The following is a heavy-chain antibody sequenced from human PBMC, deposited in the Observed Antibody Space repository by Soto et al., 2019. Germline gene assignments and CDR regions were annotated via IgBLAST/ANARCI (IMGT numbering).Heavy chain of an antibody. J-gene: IGHJ6*02. Sequence: SETLSLTCTDSGGSISSYYWIWIRQPPGKGLEWIGYIYYSGSTKYNPSLKSRVTISIDTSKIQFSLKLSSVTAADTAVYYCARDTLSRFGSGYYIGGNYYYGMDVWGQGTTVTVSS. CDR3: ARDTLSRFGSGYYIGGNYYYGMDV. V-gene: IGHV4-59*01. CDR2: IYYSGST. CDR1: GGSISSYY. D-gene: IGHD3-3*01.